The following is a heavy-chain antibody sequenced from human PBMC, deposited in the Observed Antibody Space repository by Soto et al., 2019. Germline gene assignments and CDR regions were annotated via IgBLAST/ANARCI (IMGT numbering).Heavy chain of an antibody. CDR2: SYYSGST. V-gene: IGHV4-31*03. Sequence: QVQLQESGPGLVKPSQTLSLTCTVSGGSISSGGYYWSWIRQHPGKGLEWIGYSYYSGSTYYNPSLKSRVNISVDTSKNQFSLKLSSVTAADMAVYYCAREDDFWKGWFDPWGQGTLVTVSS. CDR3: AREDDFWKGWFDP. CDR1: GGSISSGGYY. D-gene: IGHD3-3*01. J-gene: IGHJ5*02.